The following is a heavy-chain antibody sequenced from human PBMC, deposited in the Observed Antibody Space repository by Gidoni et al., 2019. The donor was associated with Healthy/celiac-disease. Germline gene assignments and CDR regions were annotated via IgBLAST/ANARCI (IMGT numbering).Heavy chain of an antibody. CDR2: ISSSSSYI. J-gene: IGHJ3*02. D-gene: IGHD1-26*01. CDR1: GFTFSSYS. CDR3: ARDKWDADAFDI. V-gene: IGHV3-21*01. Sequence: EVQLVASGGGLVKPGGSLRLSCAASGFTFSSYSMNWVRQAPGKGLEWVSSISSSSSYIYYADSVKGRFTISRDNAKNSLYLQMNSLRAEDTAVYYCARDKWDADAFDIWGQGTMVTVSS.